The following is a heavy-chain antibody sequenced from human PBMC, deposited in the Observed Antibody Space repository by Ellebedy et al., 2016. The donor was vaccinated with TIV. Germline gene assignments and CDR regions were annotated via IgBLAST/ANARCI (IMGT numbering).Heavy chain of an antibody. CDR2: IRSKAKNYAT. CDR1: GFLFSDSA. J-gene: IGHJ4*02. V-gene: IGHV3-73*01. Sequence: LSLTRAGSGFLFSDSAMQWVRQATGKGLEWVGRIRSKAKNYATQYTESLKGRFSIPRDESTKTAFQQINSLENDDTATYYCIRHVEYDRSYWGQGTLVTVSS. D-gene: IGHD3-22*01. CDR3: IRHVEYDRSY.